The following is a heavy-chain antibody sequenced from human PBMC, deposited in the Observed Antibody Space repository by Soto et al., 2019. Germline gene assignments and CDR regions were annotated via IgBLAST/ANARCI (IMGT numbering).Heavy chain of an antibody. CDR2: SVPTLGMA. J-gene: IGHJ4*02. CDR1: GDTFTDHT. CDR3: ASGDCSGGRCYSDFDF. V-gene: IGHV1-69*02. D-gene: IGHD2-15*01. Sequence: QVHLVQSGAEVKKPGSSVKVSCKASGDTFTDHTVTWVRQAPGQGLEWMGRSVPTLGMANYAQTFQGSVTITAETSMTTAYLELTGLTSDDSAVYYCASGDCSGGRCYSDFDFWGQGTLVTVSS.